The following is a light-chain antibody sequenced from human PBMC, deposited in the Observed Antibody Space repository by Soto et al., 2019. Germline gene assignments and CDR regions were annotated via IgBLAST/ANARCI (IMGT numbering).Light chain of an antibody. CDR2: WAS. CDR3: HQDYRTPPVRT. J-gene: IGKJ1*01. V-gene: IGKV4-1*01. Sequence: DIVMTQSPDSLAVSLGERATINCKSSQSVLYSSNNKNYLAWYQQKPGQPPKLLIYWASTRESGVPDRFSGSGSGTDFTLTISSLQHEDVAVYYCHQDYRTPPVRTFGQGNKVEIK. CDR1: QSVLYSSNNKNY.